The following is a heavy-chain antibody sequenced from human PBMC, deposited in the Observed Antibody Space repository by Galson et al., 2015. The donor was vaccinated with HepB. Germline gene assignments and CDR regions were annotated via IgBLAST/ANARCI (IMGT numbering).Heavy chain of an antibody. V-gene: IGHV1-24*01. Sequence: SVKVSCKVSGYTLTELSMHWVRQAPGKGLEWMGGFDPEDGETIYAQKFQGRVTMTEDTSTDTAYMELSSLRSEDTAVYYCATLPYSGYDPRDYYYGMDVWGQGTTVTVSS. J-gene: IGHJ6*02. D-gene: IGHD5-12*01. CDR1: GYTLTELS. CDR3: ATLPYSGYDPRDYYYGMDV. CDR2: FDPEDGET.